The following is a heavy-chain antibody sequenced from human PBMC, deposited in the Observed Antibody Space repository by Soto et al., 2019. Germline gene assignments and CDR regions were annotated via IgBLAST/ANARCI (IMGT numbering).Heavy chain of an antibody. D-gene: IGHD2-2*01. CDR1: GYTFTSHG. V-gene: IGHV1-18*04. Sequence: QVQLVQSGAEAKKPGASVKVSCKASGYTFTSHGVSWVRQAPGQGLEWMGWISTYNGYTDSAQKFQDRVTLTTDTSTSTAYMEMRSLRSDDTAVYYCATLVPPTLDRYSDMDVWGQGTTVTVSS. J-gene: IGHJ6*02. CDR2: ISTYNGYT. CDR3: ATLVPPTLDRYSDMDV.